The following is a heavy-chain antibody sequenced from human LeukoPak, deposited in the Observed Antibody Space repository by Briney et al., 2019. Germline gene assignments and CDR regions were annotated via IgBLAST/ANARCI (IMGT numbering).Heavy chain of an antibody. J-gene: IGHJ5*02. CDR3: ARSKYYDFWSGYLEWFDP. CDR1: GGSISSSNW. CDR2: INHSGST. Sequence: SETLSLTCAVSGGSISSSNWWSWVRQPPGKGLEWIGEINHSGSTNYNPSLKSRVTISVDTSKNQFSLKLSSVTAADTAVYYCARSKYYDFWSGYLEWFDPWGQGTLVTVSS. D-gene: IGHD3-3*01. V-gene: IGHV4-4*02.